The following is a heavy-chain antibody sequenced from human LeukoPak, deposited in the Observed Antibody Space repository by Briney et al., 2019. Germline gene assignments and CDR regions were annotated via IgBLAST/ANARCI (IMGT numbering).Heavy chain of an antibody. D-gene: IGHD2-15*01. Sequence: SQTLSLTCTVSGSSISSGSYYWSWIRQPAGKGLEWIGRIYTSGSTNYNPSLKSRVTISVDTSKNQFSLQLNSVTAADTAVYYCVRKILYCSGGSCYRGPFDNWGQGTLVTVSA. CDR3: VRKILYCSGGSCYRGPFDN. CDR2: IYTSGST. J-gene: IGHJ4*02. V-gene: IGHV4-61*02. CDR1: GSSISSGSYY.